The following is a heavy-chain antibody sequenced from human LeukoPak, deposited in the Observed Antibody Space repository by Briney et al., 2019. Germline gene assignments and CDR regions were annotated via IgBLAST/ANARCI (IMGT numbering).Heavy chain of an antibody. CDR1: GFTFSDYY. CDR3: AKDAAAAGSAYYFEY. CDR2: ISGSGGIT. D-gene: IGHD6-13*01. V-gene: IGHV3-23*01. J-gene: IGHJ4*02. Sequence: GGSLRLSCAASGFTFSDYYMSWVRQAPGKGLEWVSVISGSGGITYYEDSVKGRFTISRDNSKNTLYLQMNSLRADDTAIYYCAKDAAAAGSAYYFEYWGQGTLVTVSS.